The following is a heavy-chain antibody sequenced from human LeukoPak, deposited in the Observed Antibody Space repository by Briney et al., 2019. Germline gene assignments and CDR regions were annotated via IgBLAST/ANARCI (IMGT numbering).Heavy chain of an antibody. CDR1: RIIFSNSA. V-gene: IGHV3-23*01. J-gene: IGHJ5*02. D-gene: IGHD2-2*01. CDR2: MNSGGDRI. Sequence: GGSLRLSCAVSRIIFSNSAMSWVRQAPGKGLEWVSSMNSGGDRIYYADSVKGRFTSSRDNSKNTLYLQMNSLRAEDTAVYYCATQVRYCSSISCYVGWFDPWGQGTLVTVSS. CDR3: ATQVRYCSSISCYVGWFDP.